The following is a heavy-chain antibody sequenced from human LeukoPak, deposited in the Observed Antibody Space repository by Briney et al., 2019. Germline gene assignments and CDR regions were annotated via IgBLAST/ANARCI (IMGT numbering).Heavy chain of an antibody. J-gene: IGHJ4*02. CDR3: ARSSDILTGYYNWGSYDY. V-gene: IGHV4-39*07. CDR2: IYYSGST. D-gene: IGHD3-9*01. Sequence: SETLSLTCTVSGGSISNYYWGWIRQPPGKGLEWIGSIYYSGSTYYNPSLKSRVTISVDTSKNQFSLKLSSVTAADTAVYYCARSSDILTGYYNWGSYDYWGQGTLVTVSS. CDR1: GGSISNYY.